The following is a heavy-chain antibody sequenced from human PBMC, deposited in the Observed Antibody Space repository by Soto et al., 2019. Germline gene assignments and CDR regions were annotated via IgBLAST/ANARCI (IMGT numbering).Heavy chain of an antibody. V-gene: IGHV3-11*01. CDR3: VRSGDYRSGSYWYFFDY. D-gene: IGHD3-10*01. J-gene: IGHJ4*02. CDR2: ISSSGTTI. Sequence: TGGSLRLSCAASGFTFSDYFMTWIRQAPGKGLEWVSYISSSGTTIFYADSVQGRFTISRDNAKKSLYLQLDSLRAEDTALYYCVRSGDYRSGSYWYFFDYWGQGTQVTVSS. CDR1: GFTFSDYF.